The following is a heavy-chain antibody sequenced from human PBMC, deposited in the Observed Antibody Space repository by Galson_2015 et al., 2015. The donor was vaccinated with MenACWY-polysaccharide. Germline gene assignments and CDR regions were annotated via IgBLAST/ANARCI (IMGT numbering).Heavy chain of an antibody. CDR3: ARRGGSYYDS. CDR1: GFTFSSDW. D-gene: IGHD3-10*01. J-gene: IGHJ4*02. V-gene: IGHV3-74*01. Sequence: SLRLSCAASGFTFSSDWMHWVRQAPGKGLVWVSRINNDATTINYADSVKGRFIISRDNAKNTLYLRMNSLRAEDAAVYYCARRGGSYYDSWGQGTLVTVSS. CDR2: INNDATTI.